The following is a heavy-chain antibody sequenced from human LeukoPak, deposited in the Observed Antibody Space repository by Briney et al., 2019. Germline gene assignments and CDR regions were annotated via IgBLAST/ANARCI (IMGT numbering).Heavy chain of an antibody. J-gene: IGHJ4*02. Sequence: SETLSLTCAVYGGSLSGYYWSWIPQPPGKGLEWIGEINHSGSTNYNPSLKSRVTISVVTSKNQFSLKLSSVTAADTAVYYCAVGGSGGLVWAYWGQGTLVTVSS. CDR1: GGSLSGYY. V-gene: IGHV4-34*01. CDR2: INHSGST. D-gene: IGHD2-15*01. CDR3: AVGGSGGLVWAY.